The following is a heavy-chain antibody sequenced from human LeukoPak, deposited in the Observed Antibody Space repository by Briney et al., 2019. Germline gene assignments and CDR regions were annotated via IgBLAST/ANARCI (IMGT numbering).Heavy chain of an antibody. J-gene: IGHJ4*02. CDR2: IKSKTDGGTA. V-gene: IGHV3-15*01. CDR1: GFTFSNAW. CDR3: TTGGVLAYCGGDCYSNY. D-gene: IGHD2-21*02. Sequence: GGSLRLSCAASGFTFSNAWMSWVRQAPGKGLEWVGRIKSKTDGGTADYAAPVKGRFTISRDDSKNTLYLQMNSLKTEDTAVYYCTTGGVLAYCGGDCYSNYWGQGTLVTVSS.